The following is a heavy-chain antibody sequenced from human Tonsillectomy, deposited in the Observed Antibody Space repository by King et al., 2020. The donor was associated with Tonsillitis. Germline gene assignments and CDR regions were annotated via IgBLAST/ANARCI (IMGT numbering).Heavy chain of an antibody. J-gene: IGHJ5*02. Sequence: QLQESGPGLVKPSQTLSLTCTVSGGSIPSGNYYWSWIRQHPGKGLEWIGYVYYSGNTYYNPSLKSRLTISVDTSKNQFSLKLNSVTAADTAVYYCARRMGSGTGTTDWFDPWGHGTLVTVSS. D-gene: IGHD1-14*01. CDR2: VYYSGNT. V-gene: IGHV4-31*03. CDR3: ARRMGSGTGTTDWFDP. CDR1: GGSIPSGNYY.